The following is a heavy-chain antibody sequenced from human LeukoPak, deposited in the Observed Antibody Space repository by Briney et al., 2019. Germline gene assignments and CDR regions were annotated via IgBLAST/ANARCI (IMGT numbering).Heavy chain of an antibody. V-gene: IGHV3-7*03. CDR2: IKQDGSEK. Sequence: GSLRLSCAASGFTLSSYAMSWVRQAPGKGLEWVANIKQDGSEKYYVDSVKGRFTISRDNAKNSLYLQMNSLRAEDTAVYYCARDSRMISYWGQGTLVTVSS. CDR1: GFTLSSYA. D-gene: IGHD3-16*01. J-gene: IGHJ4*02. CDR3: ARDSRMISY.